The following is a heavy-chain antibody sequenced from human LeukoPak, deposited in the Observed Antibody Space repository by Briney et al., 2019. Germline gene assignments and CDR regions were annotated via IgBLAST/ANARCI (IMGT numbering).Heavy chain of an antibody. CDR3: AKVRGVYCSSPACYYYDG. V-gene: IGHV3-23*01. CDR1: GFTFSSYA. J-gene: IGHJ4*02. Sequence: GGSLGLSVGASGFTFSSYAMSWFRQTPGGGLDWVAGVSPSGGRTIYADSAEGRFTISRDNSNDTVYLQLSSLRAEDSALYYCAKVRGVYCSSPACYYYDGWGQGTPVTVSS. CDR2: VSPSGGRT. D-gene: IGHD2-2*01.